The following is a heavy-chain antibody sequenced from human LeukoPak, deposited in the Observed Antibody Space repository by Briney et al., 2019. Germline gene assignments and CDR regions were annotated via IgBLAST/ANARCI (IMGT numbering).Heavy chain of an antibody. V-gene: IGHV4-61*05. CDR1: GGSISSSSSY. CDR3: ARGRPIDY. J-gene: IGHJ4*02. CDR2: IFYSGST. Sequence: KPSETLSLTCTVSGGSISSSSSYWAWIRQPPGKGLEWIGYIFYSGSTNYNPSLKSRVTISVDTSKNQFSLKLSSVTAADTAVYYCARGRPIDYWGQGTLVTVSS.